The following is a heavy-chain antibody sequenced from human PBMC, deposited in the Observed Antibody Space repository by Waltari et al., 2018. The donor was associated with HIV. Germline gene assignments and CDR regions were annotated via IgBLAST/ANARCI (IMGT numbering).Heavy chain of an antibody. CDR2: IDPSGGST. D-gene: IGHD4-17*01. J-gene: IGHJ4*02. Sequence: QVQLMQSVAEVKKPGASVKVSCKAFGYIFTNYYMDWVRQAPGQGLEWMGIIDPSGGSTTYAQKFQGRVTMTRDTSTNTVYMELISLTSEDTAVYYCAREVYGDPFDYWGQGTLVTVSS. CDR1: GYIFTNYY. CDR3: AREVYGDPFDY. V-gene: IGHV1-46*01.